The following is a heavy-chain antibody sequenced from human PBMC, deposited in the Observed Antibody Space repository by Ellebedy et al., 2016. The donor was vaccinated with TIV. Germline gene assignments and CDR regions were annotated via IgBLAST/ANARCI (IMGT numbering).Heavy chain of an antibody. CDR3: ARGRYYDLLTGYYLGLDY. J-gene: IGHJ4*02. Sequence: GESLKTSCAASGFTLSTYAIQWVRPAPDKGLEWVAVISFDGTNKYYSDSVKGRFTMSRDTSKNTLFLQMNSLRVDDTAVYHCARGRYYDLLTGYYLGLDYWGQGALVTVSS. V-gene: IGHV3-30*04. CDR2: ISFDGTNK. CDR1: GFTLSTYA. D-gene: IGHD3-9*01.